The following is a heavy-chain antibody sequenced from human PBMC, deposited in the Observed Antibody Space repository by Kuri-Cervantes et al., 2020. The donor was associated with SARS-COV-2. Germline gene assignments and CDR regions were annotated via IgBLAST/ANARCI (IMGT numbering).Heavy chain of an antibody. J-gene: IGHJ6*02. CDR2: IYYSGST. CDR3: AKTPGSYYGSGSYYPFPYYYYGMDV. Sequence: GSLRLSCTVSGGSISSYYWGWIRQPPGKGLEWIGSIYYSGSTYYNPSLKSRVTISVDTSKNQFSLKLSSVTAADTAVYYCAKTPGSYYGSGSYYPFPYYYYGMDVWGQGTTVTVSS. V-gene: IGHV4-39*01. D-gene: IGHD3-10*01. CDR1: GGSISSYY.